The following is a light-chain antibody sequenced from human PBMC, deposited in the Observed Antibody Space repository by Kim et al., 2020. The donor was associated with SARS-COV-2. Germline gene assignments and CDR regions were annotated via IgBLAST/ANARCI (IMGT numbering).Light chain of an antibody. CDR3: QYLRTYPLT. CDR2: PAS. CDR1: QVFDDY. J-gene: IGKJ4*01. V-gene: IGKV1-9*01. Sequence: DIQLTQSPSFLSASVGDRVTITCRASQVFDDYLAWYQQKPGRAPNLLIFPASNLQKGVPSRFSGSGSGTEFTLTISSLQPEDSATYYCQYLRTYPLTFAGGTKVDIK.